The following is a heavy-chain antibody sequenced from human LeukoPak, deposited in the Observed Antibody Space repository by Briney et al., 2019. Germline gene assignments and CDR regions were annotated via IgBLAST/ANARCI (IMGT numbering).Heavy chain of an antibody. CDR2: IYYSGST. Sequence: SETLSLTCTVSGGSISSYYWNWIRQPPGKGLEWIGYIYYSGSTNYNPSLKSRVTILVDTPKNQFSLRLSSVTAADTAVYYCAREYSSSSGRRAFDIWGQGTMVTASS. CDR3: AREYSSSSGRRAFDI. J-gene: IGHJ3*02. V-gene: IGHV4-59*08. D-gene: IGHD6-6*01. CDR1: GGSISSYY.